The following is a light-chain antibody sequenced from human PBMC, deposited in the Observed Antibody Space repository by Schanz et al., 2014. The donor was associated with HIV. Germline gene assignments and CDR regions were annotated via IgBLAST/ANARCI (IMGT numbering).Light chain of an antibody. CDR3: AAWDEGLNGLV. CDR1: SSNFRSNA. V-gene: IGLV1-44*01. Sequence: QSVLTQPPSASGTPGQRVTISCSGSSSNFRSNAVNWYQQLPGTAPKLLIHSSYHRPSGVPDRFSGSKSGTSASLAISGLQSEDESDYYCAAWDEGLNGLVFGTGTKLTVL. CDR2: SSY. J-gene: IGLJ1*01.